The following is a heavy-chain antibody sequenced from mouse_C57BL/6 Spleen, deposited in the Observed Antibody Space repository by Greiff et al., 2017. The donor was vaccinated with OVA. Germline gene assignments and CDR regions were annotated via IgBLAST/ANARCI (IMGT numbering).Heavy chain of an antibody. Sequence: QVQLQQPGAELVRPGSSVKLSCKASGYTFTSYWMHWVKQRPIQGLEWIGNIDPSDSETDYNQKFKDKATLTVDKSSSTAYMQLSSLTSEDSAVYYCAREGPGFAYWGQGTLVTVSA. D-gene: IGHD3-3*01. V-gene: IGHV1-52*01. CDR1: GYTFTSYW. CDR2: IDPSDSET. J-gene: IGHJ3*01. CDR3: AREGPGFAY.